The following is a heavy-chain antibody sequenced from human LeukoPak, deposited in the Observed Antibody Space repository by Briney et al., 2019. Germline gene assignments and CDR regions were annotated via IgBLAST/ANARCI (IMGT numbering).Heavy chain of an antibody. J-gene: IGHJ3*02. CDR3: ARYDSSGYYDHDAFDI. CDR2: INPNSGGT. D-gene: IGHD3-22*01. CDR1: GGTFSSYA. Sequence: ASVKVSCKASGGTFSSYAISWVRQAPGQGLEWMGWINPNSGGTNYAQKFQGRVTMTRDTSISTAYMELSRLRSDDTAVYYCARYDSSGYYDHDAFDIWGQGTMVTVSS. V-gene: IGHV1-2*02.